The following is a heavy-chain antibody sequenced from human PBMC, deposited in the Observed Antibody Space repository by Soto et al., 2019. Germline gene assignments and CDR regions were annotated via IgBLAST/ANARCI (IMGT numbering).Heavy chain of an antibody. Sequence: SETLSLTCAVYGGSFSGYYWSWIRQPPGKGLEWIGEINHSGSTNYNPSLKSRVTISVDTPKNQFSLKLSSVTAADTAVYYCARGQPPYYYGSSGYYYWGQGTLVTVSS. V-gene: IGHV4-34*01. CDR1: GGSFSGYY. CDR2: INHSGST. CDR3: ARGQPPYYYGSSGYYY. J-gene: IGHJ4*02. D-gene: IGHD3-22*01.